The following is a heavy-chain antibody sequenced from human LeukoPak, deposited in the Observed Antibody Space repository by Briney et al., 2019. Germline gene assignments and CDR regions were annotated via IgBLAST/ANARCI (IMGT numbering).Heavy chain of an antibody. J-gene: IGHJ4*02. V-gene: IGHV4-59*01. CDR3: ARVCDSSGWKYYFDY. CDR2: IYYSGST. D-gene: IGHD3-22*01. CDR1: GGSISSYY. Sequence: SETLSLTCTVSGGSISSYYWSWIRQPPGKGLEWIGYIYYSGSTNYNPSLKSRVTISVDTSKNQFSLKLSSVTAADTAVYYCARVCDSSGWKYYFDYWGQGTLVTVSS.